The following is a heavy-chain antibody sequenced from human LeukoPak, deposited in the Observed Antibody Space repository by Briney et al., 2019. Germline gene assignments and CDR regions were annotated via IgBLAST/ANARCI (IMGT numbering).Heavy chain of an antibody. V-gene: IGHV4-30-4*01. CDR1: GGSVSSADYY. CDR2: IYFTGSI. J-gene: IGHJ3*02. Sequence: SETLSLTCTVSGGSVSSADYYWSWIRQPPGKGLEWIGYIYFTGSIYHNPSLRGRITISLDTSKNQFSLKLNSVTAADTAVSYCARVNVAYGVSRGLLGHVLDIWGQGTMVTVSS. CDR3: ARVNVAYGVSRGLLGHVLDI. D-gene: IGHD4-17*01.